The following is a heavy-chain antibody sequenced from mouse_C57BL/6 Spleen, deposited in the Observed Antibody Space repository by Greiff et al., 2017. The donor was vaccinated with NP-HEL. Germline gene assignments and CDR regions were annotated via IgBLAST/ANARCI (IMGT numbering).Heavy chain of an antibody. V-gene: IGHV3-6*01. CDR3: AKGGYYGDAMDY. D-gene: IGHD2-3*01. J-gene: IGHJ4*01. Sequence: EVQLQESGPGLVKPSQSLSLTCSVTGYSITSGYYWNWIRQFPGNKLEWMGYISYDGSTNYNHSLQNPISITRDTSKNQFFLKLNSVTTEDTATYCCAKGGYYGDAMDYWGQGTSVTVSS. CDR1: GYSITSGYY. CDR2: ISYDGST.